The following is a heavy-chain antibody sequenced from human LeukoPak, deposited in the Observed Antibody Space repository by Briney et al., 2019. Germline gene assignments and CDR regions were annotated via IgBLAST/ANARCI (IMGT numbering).Heavy chain of an antibody. CDR3: ARFPLLGNPKIFDY. CDR2: ISSSGSTI. J-gene: IGHJ4*02. V-gene: IGHV3-11*04. D-gene: IGHD7-27*01. Sequence: GGSLRLSCAASGFTFSDYYMSWIRQAPGKGLEWVSYISSSGSTIYYADSVKGRFTISRDNAKNSLYLQMNSLRAEDTAVYYCARFPLLGNPKIFDYWGQGTLVTVSS. CDR1: GFTFSDYY.